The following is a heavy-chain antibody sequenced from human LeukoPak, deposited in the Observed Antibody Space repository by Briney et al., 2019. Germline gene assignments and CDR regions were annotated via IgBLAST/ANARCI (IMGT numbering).Heavy chain of an antibody. CDR3: ARDLEIVGANGY. J-gene: IGHJ4*02. D-gene: IGHD1-26*01. CDR2: IYYSGST. V-gene: IGHV4-39*07. Sequence: SETLSLTCTVSSGSISSSSYYWGWIRQPPGKGPEWIWRIYYSGSTYYNPSLKSPATISVDTSKNHFSLKLSSVIATDTAVNYCARDLEIVGANGYWGQGTLVTVSS. CDR1: SGSISSSSYY.